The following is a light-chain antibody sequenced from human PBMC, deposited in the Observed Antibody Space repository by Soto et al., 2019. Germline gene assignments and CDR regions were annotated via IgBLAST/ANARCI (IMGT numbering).Light chain of an antibody. Sequence: DIQMTQSPSTLSASVGDRVTITCRASQSIRSWLAWYQQKPGKAPKLLIYDASSLESGVPSRFSGSGSETEFTLTISSLQPADFATYYCQQFNSYPFTFGQGTKLEIK. CDR3: QQFNSYPFT. CDR2: DAS. J-gene: IGKJ2*01. CDR1: QSIRSW. V-gene: IGKV1-5*01.